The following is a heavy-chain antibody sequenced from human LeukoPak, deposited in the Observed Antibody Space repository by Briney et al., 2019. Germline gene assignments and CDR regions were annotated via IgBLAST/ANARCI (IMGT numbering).Heavy chain of an antibody. V-gene: IGHV1-69*06. D-gene: IGHD3-10*01. Sequence: SVKVSCKASGGTFSSYAISWVRQAPGQGLECMGGIIPIFGTANYAQKFQGRVTITADKSTSTAYMELSSLRSEDTAVYYCARGFGELHHFDYWGQGTLVTVSS. CDR2: IIPIFGTA. J-gene: IGHJ4*02. CDR1: GGTFSSYA. CDR3: ARGFGELHHFDY.